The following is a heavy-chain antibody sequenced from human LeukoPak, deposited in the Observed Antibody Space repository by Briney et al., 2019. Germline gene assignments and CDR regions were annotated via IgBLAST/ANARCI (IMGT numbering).Heavy chain of an antibody. Sequence: SETLSLTCTVSGDSINSGNSHWTWIRQPPGKGLEWLGSVYDSWNNYYNPSLESRITMSVNTSKNQYSLELSSVIAADTAVYYCASYFVGNGGRGYWGQGALVTVSS. CDR2: VYDSWNN. CDR1: GDSINSGNSH. D-gene: IGHD3-10*02. CDR3: ASYFVGNGGRGY. J-gene: IGHJ4*02. V-gene: IGHV4-30-4*01.